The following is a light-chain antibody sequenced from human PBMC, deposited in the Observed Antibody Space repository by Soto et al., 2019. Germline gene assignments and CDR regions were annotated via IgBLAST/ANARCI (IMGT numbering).Light chain of an antibody. CDR3: SSYAGSNNFGV. J-gene: IGLJ1*01. CDR1: SSDVGGYNY. CDR2: EVS. Sequence: QSALTQPPSASGSPGQSVTISCTGTSSDVGGYNYVSWYQQHPGKAPKLMIYEVSERPSGVPDRFSGSKSGNTASLTVSGLQAEDEADYYCSSYAGSNNFGVFGTGTKVTVL. V-gene: IGLV2-8*01.